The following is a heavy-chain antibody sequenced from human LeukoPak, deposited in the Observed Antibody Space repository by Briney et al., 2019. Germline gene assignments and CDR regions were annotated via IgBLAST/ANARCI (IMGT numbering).Heavy chain of an antibody. Sequence: PGGSLRLSCAASGFTFSSYSMNWVRQAPGKWLEWVSSISSSSSYIYYADSVKGRFTISRDNAKNSLYLQMNSLRAEDTAVYYCARVLSPLVAGIPLDYWGQGTLVTVSS. J-gene: IGHJ4*02. CDR3: ARVLSPLVAGIPLDY. D-gene: IGHD6-19*01. CDR1: GFTFSSYS. V-gene: IGHV3-21*01. CDR2: ISSSSSYI.